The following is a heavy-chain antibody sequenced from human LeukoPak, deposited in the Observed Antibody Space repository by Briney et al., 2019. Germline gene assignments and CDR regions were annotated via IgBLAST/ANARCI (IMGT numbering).Heavy chain of an antibody. CDR3: AKDSGYSYGKDFDY. D-gene: IGHD5-18*01. J-gene: IGHJ4*02. V-gene: IGHV3-23*01. CDR2: ISGSGGST. Sequence: PGGSLRLSCAASGFTFSSYSMNWVRQAPGKGLEWVSAISGSGGSTYYADSVKGRFTISRDNSKNTLYLQMNSLRAEDTAVYYCAKDSGYSYGKDFDYWGQGTLVTVSS. CDR1: GFTFSSYS.